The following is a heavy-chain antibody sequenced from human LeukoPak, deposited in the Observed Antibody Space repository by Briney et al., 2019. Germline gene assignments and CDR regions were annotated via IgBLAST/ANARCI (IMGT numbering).Heavy chain of an antibody. CDR2: INPNSGDT. V-gene: IGHV1-2*02. CDR3: ARDAPHVLRYFDWLLSDNWFDP. CDR1: GYTFSGYY. Sequence: ASVKVSCKASGYTFSGYYMQWVRQAPGQGLEWMGWINPNSGDTNYAQKFQSRVTMTRDTSITTAYMDLRSLRSDDTAVYYCARDAPHVLRYFDWLLSDNWFDPWGQGTLVTVSS. D-gene: IGHD3-9*01. J-gene: IGHJ5*02.